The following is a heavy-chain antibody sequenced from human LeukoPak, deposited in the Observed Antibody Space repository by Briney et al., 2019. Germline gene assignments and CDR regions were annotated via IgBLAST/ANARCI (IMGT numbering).Heavy chain of an antibody. CDR1: GFTFSTYA. J-gene: IGHJ4*02. CDR2: ITDSGGST. CDR3: TRHSGSGYGSDYFDY. V-gene: IGHV3-23*01. Sequence: PGGSLRLSCAASGFTFSTYAMTWVRQAPGKGLEWVSTITDSGGSTYYADSVKGRFTISRDNSKNTLYVQINSLRAEDTAVYYCTRHSGSGYGSDYFDYWGQGTLVTVSS. D-gene: IGHD3-10*01.